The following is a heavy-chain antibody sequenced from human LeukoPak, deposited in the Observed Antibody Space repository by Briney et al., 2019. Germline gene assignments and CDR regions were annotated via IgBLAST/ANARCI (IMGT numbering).Heavy chain of an antibody. CDR2: INHSGST. CDR3: ARGGDTAMVTH. CDR1: GGSFSGYY. D-gene: IGHD5-18*01. V-gene: IGHV4-34*01. Sequence: PSETLSLTCAVYGGSFSGYYWSWIRQPPGKGLEWIGEINHSGSTNYNPSLKSRVTISVDTSKNQFSLKLSSVTAADTAVYYCARGGDTAMVTHWGQGTLVTVSS. J-gene: IGHJ4*02.